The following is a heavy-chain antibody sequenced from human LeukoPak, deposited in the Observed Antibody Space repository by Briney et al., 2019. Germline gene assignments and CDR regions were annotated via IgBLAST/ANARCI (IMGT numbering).Heavy chain of an antibody. J-gene: IGHJ4*02. V-gene: IGHV1-2*02. CDR2: INPNSGAT. D-gene: IGHD4-17*01. CDR3: ARDRRGAYGDYATSY. Sequence: ASVKVSCKASGYTFTGYYMHWVRQAPGQGLEWMGWINPNSGATNYAQKFQGRATMTRDTSISTAYMELSRLRADDTAVYYCARDRRGAYGDYATSYWGQGTLVTVSS. CDR1: GYTFTGYY.